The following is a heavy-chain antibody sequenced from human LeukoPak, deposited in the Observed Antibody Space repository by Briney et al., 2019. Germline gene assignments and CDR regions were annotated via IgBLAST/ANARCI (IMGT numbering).Heavy chain of an antibody. CDR2: MNPNSGNT. CDR1: GYTFTSYD. Sequence: ASVKVSCKASGYTFTSYDINWVRQATGQGLEWMGWMNPNSGNTGYAQKFQGRVTMTRNTSISTAYMELSSLRSEDTAVYYCARVACSGGSCYRYYYYYGMDVWGQGTTVTVSS. D-gene: IGHD2-15*01. CDR3: ARVACSGGSCYRYYYYYGMDV. J-gene: IGHJ6*02. V-gene: IGHV1-8*01.